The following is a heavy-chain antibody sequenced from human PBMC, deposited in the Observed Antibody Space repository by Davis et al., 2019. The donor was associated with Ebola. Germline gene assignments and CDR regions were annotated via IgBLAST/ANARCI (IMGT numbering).Heavy chain of an antibody. V-gene: IGHV4-39*01. Sequence: SETLSLTCTVSGGSISSSPYYWGWIRQPPGKGLEWIGTLYYSGNTNYNPSLKSRVTISVDTSKNQFSLKLSSVTAADTAVYYCARQAPNYGSGNFYDYYGMDVWGKGTTVTVSS. CDR1: GGSISSSPYY. CDR2: LYYSGNT. D-gene: IGHD3-10*01. CDR3: ARQAPNYGSGNFYDYYGMDV. J-gene: IGHJ6*04.